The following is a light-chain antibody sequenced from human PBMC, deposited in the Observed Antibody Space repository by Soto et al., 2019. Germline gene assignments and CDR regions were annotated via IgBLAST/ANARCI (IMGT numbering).Light chain of an antibody. CDR3: SSYTSSSTLDVV. Sequence: QSALTQPASVSGSPGQSITISCTGTSSDVGGYNYVSWYQQHPGKAPKLMIYDVSNRPSGVSYRFSGPKSGHTASLTISGVQGEDEAGYYCSSYTSSSTLDVVFGGGTKLTVL. V-gene: IGLV2-14*01. J-gene: IGLJ2*01. CDR2: DVS. CDR1: SSDVGGYNY.